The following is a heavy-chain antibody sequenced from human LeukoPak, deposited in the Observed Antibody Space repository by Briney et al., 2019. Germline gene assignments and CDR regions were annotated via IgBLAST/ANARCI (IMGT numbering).Heavy chain of an antibody. D-gene: IGHD3-3*01. CDR3: ARADYDFWSGYPASNWFDP. J-gene: IGHJ5*02. Sequence: GGSLRLSCAASGFTFSSYWMHWVRQAPGKGLVWVSRINTDGSSTSYADSVKGRFTISRDNAKNTLYLQMNSLRAEDTAVYYCARADYDFWSGYPASNWFDPWGQGTLVTVSS. V-gene: IGHV3-74*01. CDR2: INTDGSST. CDR1: GFTFSSYW.